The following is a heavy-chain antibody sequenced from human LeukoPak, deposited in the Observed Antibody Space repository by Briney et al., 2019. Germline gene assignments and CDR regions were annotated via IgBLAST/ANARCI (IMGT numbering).Heavy chain of an antibody. CDR1: GYTFPSYD. V-gene: IGHV1-8*03. CDR3: ARGRLERTDYYYYMDV. J-gene: IGHJ6*03. D-gene: IGHD1-1*01. Sequence: GASVKVSCKASGYTFPSYDINWVRQATGQGLEWLGWMNPNSGNTGYAQKLRGRVTITRNTSISTAYMELSSLRSEDTAVYDCARGRLERTDYYYYMDVWGKGTTVTVSS. CDR2: MNPNSGNT.